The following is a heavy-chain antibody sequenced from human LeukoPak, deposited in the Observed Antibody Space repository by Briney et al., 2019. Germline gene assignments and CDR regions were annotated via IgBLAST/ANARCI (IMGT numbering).Heavy chain of an antibody. CDR3: AREKCSGGTCYSTVDY. Sequence: GGSLILSCAASGFTFSSCAMYWVRQAPGKGLEWVALISDDGSKKYYVDSAGRFTISRDNSKNTVYLQMNSLRVEDTAIYYCAREKCSGGTCYSTVDYWGQGTLVTVSS. CDR1: GFTFSSCA. V-gene: IGHV3-30-3*01. D-gene: IGHD2-15*01. CDR2: ISDDGSKK. J-gene: IGHJ4*02.